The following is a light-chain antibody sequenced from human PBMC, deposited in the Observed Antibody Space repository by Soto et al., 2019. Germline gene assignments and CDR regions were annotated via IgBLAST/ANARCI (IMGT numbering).Light chain of an antibody. CDR3: QQRRYWLT. CDR2: DAS. Sequence: EIVLTQSPATLSLSPGERATLSCRASQSISTYLAWYQHKPGQAPRLLIYDASNRATGIPARFSGSGSGTDFTLTISSLEPEDFAVYYCQQRRYWLTFGGGTKVEIE. J-gene: IGKJ4*01. CDR1: QSISTY. V-gene: IGKV3-11*01.